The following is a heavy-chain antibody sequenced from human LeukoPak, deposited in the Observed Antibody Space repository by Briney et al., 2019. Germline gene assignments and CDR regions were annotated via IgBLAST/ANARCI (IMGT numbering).Heavy chain of an antibody. J-gene: IGHJ4*02. D-gene: IGHD2-15*01. CDR2: ISYDGSNK. V-gene: IGHV3-30-3*01. CDR1: GFTFSSYA. CDR3: AKGGPRSAAEQYYFDY. Sequence: GGSLRLSCAASGFTFSSYAMHWVRQAPGKGLEWVAVISYDGSNKYYADSVKGRFTISRDNSKNTLYLQMNSLRAEDTAVYYCAKGGPRSAAEQYYFDYWGQGTLVTVSS.